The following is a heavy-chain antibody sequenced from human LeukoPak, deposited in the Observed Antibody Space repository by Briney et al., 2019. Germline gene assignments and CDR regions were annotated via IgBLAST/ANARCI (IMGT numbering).Heavy chain of an antibody. CDR3: AARVVVSSYFDY. D-gene: IGHD3-3*01. V-gene: IGHV3-23*01. J-gene: IGHJ4*02. Sequence: GGSLRLSCAASGFTFSSYAMSWVRQAPGKGLEWVSVISGSGDSTYYADSVKGRFTISRDNSKNTLFLQMNCLRAEDTAVYYCAARVVVSSYFDYWGQGTLVTVSS. CDR2: ISGSGDST. CDR1: GFTFSSYA.